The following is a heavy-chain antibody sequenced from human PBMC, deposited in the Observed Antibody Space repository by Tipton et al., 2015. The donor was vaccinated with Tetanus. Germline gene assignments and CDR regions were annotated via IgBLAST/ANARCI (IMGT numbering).Heavy chain of an antibody. Sequence: QSGPEVKKPGASVKVSCKASGYTFSKYGISWVRQAPGQGLEWMGWIDTDNGKANYAQRFQDRVTITADTSTGTAYMDLSSLRSDDTAVYYCVRPDRYCSGGSCYLALDYWGQGTPITVSS. CDR2: IDTDNGKA. CDR3: VRPDRYCSGGSCYLALDY. CDR1: GYTFSKYG. D-gene: IGHD2-15*01. V-gene: IGHV1-18*01. J-gene: IGHJ4*02.